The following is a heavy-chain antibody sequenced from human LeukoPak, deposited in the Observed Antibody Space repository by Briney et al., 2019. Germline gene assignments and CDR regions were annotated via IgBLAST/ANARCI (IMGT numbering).Heavy chain of an antibody. CDR2: IKQDGSKK. J-gene: IGHJ3*02. CDR1: GFPFSSYW. Sequence: GGSLRLSCVASGFPFSSYWMTWVRQAPGKGLEWVANIKQDGSKKSYVDSVKGRFTISRDNAKNSLYLQMNSLRAEDTAVYYCARDHSSSWYPDAFDIWGQGTMVTVSS. CDR3: ARDHSSSWYPDAFDI. V-gene: IGHV3-7*01. D-gene: IGHD6-13*01.